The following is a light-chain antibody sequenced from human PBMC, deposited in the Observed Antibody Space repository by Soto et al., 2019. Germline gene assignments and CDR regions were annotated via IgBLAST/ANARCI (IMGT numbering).Light chain of an antibody. Sequence: EIVLTQSPATLSLSPGERATLSCRASQSVSSYLAWYQQKPGQAPRLVIYGASNRVTGIPARFSGSGSGTDFTLTISSLEPEDFAVYFCQQRSNWPWTFGQGTKVDIK. J-gene: IGKJ1*01. CDR1: QSVSSY. V-gene: IGKV3-11*01. CDR3: QQRSNWPWT. CDR2: GAS.